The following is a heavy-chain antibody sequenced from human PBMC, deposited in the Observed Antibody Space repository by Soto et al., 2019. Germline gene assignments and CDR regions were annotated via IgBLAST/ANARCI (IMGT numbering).Heavy chain of an antibody. V-gene: IGHV4-61*01. CDR3: ARSLNT. J-gene: IGHJ5*02. Sequence: SETLSLTCTVSGGSVRSESYYWSWFRQPPGKGLEWIGYIHYGGSSDYNPSLKTRVTISVDTSKNQFSLKLSSVTAADTAVYYCARSLNTWGQGTLVTVSS. CDR2: IHYGGSS. CDR1: GGSVRSESYY.